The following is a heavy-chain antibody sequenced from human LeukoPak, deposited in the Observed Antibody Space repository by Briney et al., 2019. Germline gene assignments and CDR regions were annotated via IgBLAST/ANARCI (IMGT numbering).Heavy chain of an antibody. D-gene: IGHD6-19*01. V-gene: IGHV3-20*04. J-gene: IGHJ4*02. CDR1: GFTFSTYS. CDR2: INCNGGST. CDR3: ARDGYSSGWAHAFDY. Sequence: RGSLRLSCAASGFTFSTYSMNWVRQAPGKGLEWVSGINCNGGSTDYADSVKGRFTISRDNAKNSLYLQVNSLRAEDTALYYCARDGYSSGWAHAFDYWRQGT.